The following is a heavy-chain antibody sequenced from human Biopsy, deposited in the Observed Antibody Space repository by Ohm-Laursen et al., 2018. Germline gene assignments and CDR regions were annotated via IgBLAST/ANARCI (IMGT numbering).Heavy chain of an antibody. Sequence: QTLSLTCAVSGGSISSYYWNWIRQPPGKGLEWIGYIYYSGTTDYSPSLKSRVTISIDKSKNQFFLKLSSVTAEDTAVYYCARDDAVTVIRGFYYWGQGALVTVSS. J-gene: IGHJ4*02. CDR2: IYYSGTT. D-gene: IGHD2-21*02. CDR3: ARDDAVTVIRGFYY. V-gene: IGHV4-59*01. CDR1: GGSISSYY.